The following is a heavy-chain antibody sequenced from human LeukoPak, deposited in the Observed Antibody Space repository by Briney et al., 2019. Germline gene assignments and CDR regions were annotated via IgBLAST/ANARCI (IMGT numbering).Heavy chain of an antibody. CDR3: ARLRTVNYFDY. Sequence: SQTLSLTCAISGDSVSNNSAVWNWIRQSPSRGLEWLGRTYYRSKWYNDYGASVKSRITVNPDTSKNQFPLQLNSVTPEDTAVYYCARLRTVNYFDYWGQGTLVTVSS. V-gene: IGHV6-1*01. J-gene: IGHJ4*02. D-gene: IGHD3-10*01. CDR2: TYYRSKWYN. CDR1: GDSVSNNSAV.